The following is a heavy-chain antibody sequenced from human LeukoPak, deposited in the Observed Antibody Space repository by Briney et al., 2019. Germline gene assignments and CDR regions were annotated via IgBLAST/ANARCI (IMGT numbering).Heavy chain of an antibody. D-gene: IGHD6-19*01. CDR2: ISRSSSTI. J-gene: IGHJ4*02. CDR3: ARVKAVAGTGGDY. Sequence: GGSLRLSCAASGFTFSSYSMNWVRQAPGKGLEWVSYISRSSSTIYYADSVKGRFAISRDNAKNSLYLQMNSLRDEDTAVYYCARVKAVAGTGGDYWGQGTLVTVSS. V-gene: IGHV3-48*02. CDR1: GFTFSSYS.